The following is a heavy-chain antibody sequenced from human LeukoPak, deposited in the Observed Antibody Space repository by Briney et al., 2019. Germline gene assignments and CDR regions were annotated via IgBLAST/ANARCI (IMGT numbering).Heavy chain of an antibody. Sequence: GGSLRLSCAASGFTFSNHWMHWVRQVPGKGPVWVSRVDGGGSSTSYADSVKGRFSISRDNAKSTLYLQMNSLIVEDTAVYFCARGGGLDVWGQGATVTVSS. CDR2: VDGGGSST. V-gene: IGHV3-74*01. CDR3: ARGGGLDV. CDR1: GFTFSNHW. J-gene: IGHJ6*02. D-gene: IGHD3-16*01.